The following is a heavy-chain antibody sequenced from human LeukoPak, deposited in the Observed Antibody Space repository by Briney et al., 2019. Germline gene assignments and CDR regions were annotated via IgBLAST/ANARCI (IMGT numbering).Heavy chain of an antibody. V-gene: IGHV3-30*18. CDR3: GKLRVGATDFDY. D-gene: IGHD1-26*01. J-gene: IGHJ4*02. Sequence: PGGSLRLSCAASGFTFSSYGMHWVRQAPAKGLEWVAVISYDGSNKHYADSVKGRFTISRDNSKNTLYLQMNSLRAEDTAVYYCGKLRVGATDFDYWGQGTLVTVSS. CDR2: ISYDGSNK. CDR1: GFTFSSYG.